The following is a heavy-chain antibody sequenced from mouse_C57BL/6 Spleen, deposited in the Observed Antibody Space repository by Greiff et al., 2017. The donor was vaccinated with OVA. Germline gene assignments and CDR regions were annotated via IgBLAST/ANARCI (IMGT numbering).Heavy chain of an antibody. CDR2: INPNYGTT. Sequence: VQLQQSGPELVKPGASVKISCKASGYSFTDYNMNWVKQSNGKSLEWIGVINPNYGTTSYNQKFKGKATLTVDQSSSTAYTQLNSLTSADSAVYYCARVQLTEPYFDVWGTGTTVTVSS. J-gene: IGHJ1*03. CDR3: ARVQLTEPYFDV. V-gene: IGHV1-39*01. D-gene: IGHD4-1*01. CDR1: GYSFTDYN.